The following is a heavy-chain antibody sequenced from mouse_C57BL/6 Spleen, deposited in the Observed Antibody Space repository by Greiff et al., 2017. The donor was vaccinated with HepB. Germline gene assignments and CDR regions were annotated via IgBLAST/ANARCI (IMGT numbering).Heavy chain of an antibody. CDR3: ARWDGSRLWYFDV. Sequence: GASVKMSCKASGYTFTSYTMHWVKQRPGQGLEWIGYINPSSGYTKYNQKFKDKATLTADKSSSTAYMQLSSLTAEDSAVYYCARWDGSRLWYFDVWGTGTTVTVSS. J-gene: IGHJ1*03. V-gene: IGHV1-4*01. CDR1: GYTFTSYT. D-gene: IGHD1-1*01. CDR2: INPSSGYT.